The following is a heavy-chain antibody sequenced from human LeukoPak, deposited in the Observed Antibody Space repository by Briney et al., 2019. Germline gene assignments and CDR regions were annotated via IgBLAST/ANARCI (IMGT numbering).Heavy chain of an antibody. CDR3: ARDRYSYGSSLNYYYYYYMDV. CDR2: IYYSGST. D-gene: IGHD5-18*01. V-gene: IGHV4-39*07. Sequence: PSETLSLTCTVSGGSISSSSYYWGWIRQPPGKGLEWIGSIYYSGSTYYNPSLKSRVTISVDTSKNQFSLKLSSMTAADTAVYYCARDRYSYGSSLNYYYYYYMDVWGKGTTVTVSS. CDR1: GGSISSSSYY. J-gene: IGHJ6*03.